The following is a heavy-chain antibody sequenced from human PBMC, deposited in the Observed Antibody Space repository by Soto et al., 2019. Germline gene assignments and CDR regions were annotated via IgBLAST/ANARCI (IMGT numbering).Heavy chain of an antibody. V-gene: IGHV4-31*03. CDR2: IYYSGST. Sequence: QVQLQESGPGLVKPSQTLSLTCTVSGGSISSGGYYWSWIRQHPGKGLEWIGYIYYSGSTYYNPSLKSRVTIAVDASKNQCSLKLSSVTAADTAVYDCARDTSRELRGGGSYYMDVWGKGTTVTVSS. D-gene: IGHD1-7*01. CDR1: GGSISSGGYY. J-gene: IGHJ6*03. CDR3: ARDTSRELRGGGSYYMDV.